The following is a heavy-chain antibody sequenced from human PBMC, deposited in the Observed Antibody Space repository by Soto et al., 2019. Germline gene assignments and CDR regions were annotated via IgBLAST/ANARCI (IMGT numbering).Heavy chain of an antibody. CDR1: GFTFGDYA. CDR3: TRLRDGPPYYYYGMDV. CDR2: IRSKADGGTT. J-gene: IGHJ6*02. V-gene: IGHV3-49*03. Sequence: GGSLRLSCTASGFTFGDYAMSWFRQAPGKGLEWVGFIRSKADGGTTEYAASVKGRFTISRDDSKRIAYLQMNSLKTEDTAVYYCTRLRDGPPYYYYGMDVWGQGTTVTVSS.